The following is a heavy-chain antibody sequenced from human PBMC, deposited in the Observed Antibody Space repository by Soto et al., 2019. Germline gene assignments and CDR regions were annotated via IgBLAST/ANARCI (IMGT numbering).Heavy chain of an antibody. CDR1: GGSFSGYY. V-gene: IGHV4-34*01. J-gene: IGHJ6*02. CDR3: ARGSNSRAVYYYYYGMDV. Sequence: SATLSLTCAVYGGSFSGYYWSWIRQPPGKGLEWIGEINHSGSTNYNPSLKSRVTISVDTSKNQFSLKLSSVTAADTAVYYCARGSNSRAVYYYYYGMDVWGQGTTVTVSS. D-gene: IGHD6-13*01. CDR2: INHSGST.